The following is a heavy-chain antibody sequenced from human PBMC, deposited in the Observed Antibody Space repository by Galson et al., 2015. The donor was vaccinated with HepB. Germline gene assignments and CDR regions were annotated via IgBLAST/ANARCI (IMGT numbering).Heavy chain of an antibody. Sequence: SVKVSCKASGYTFTSYYMHWVRQAPGQGLQWMGIIDPSGGSTGYAQKFQGRITMTRDTSTSTVYMELSSLGSEDTAVYYCARDLARYAHLWGSYVFDYWGQGTLVTVSS. V-gene: IGHV1-46*01. D-gene: IGHD3-16*01. J-gene: IGHJ4*02. CDR3: ARDLARYAHLWGSYVFDY. CDR1: GYTFTSYY. CDR2: IDPSGGST.